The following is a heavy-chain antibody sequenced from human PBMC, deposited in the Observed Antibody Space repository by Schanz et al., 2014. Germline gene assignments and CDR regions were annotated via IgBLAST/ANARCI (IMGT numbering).Heavy chain of an antibody. CDR3: VRNGDCRGGIRCDKGYFDS. CDR1: GGSFSVYW. D-gene: IGHD2-15*01. CDR2: MHHSEGR. J-gene: IGHJ4*02. V-gene: IGHV4-34*01. Sequence: QVHLQQWGAGLLKPSETLSLTCAVYGGSFSVYWWSWVRQSPGTGLEWIGEMHHSEGRNYNPSLKGRVPTFIDEHKNQFFRELNSVTAADTAVYYCVRNGDCRGGIRCDKGYFDSWGQGILVTVSS.